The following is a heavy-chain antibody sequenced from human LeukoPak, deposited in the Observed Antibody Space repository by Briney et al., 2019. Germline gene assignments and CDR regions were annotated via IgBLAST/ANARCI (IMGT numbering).Heavy chain of an antibody. Sequence: GASVKVSCKASGYTFTGYYMHWVRQAPGLGLEWMGWINPNSGGTNYAQKFQGRVTMTRDTSISTAYMELSRLRSDDTAVYYCARVGTLGYCSGGSCYGYFDYWGQGTLVTVSS. CDR3: ARVGTLGYCSGGSCYGYFDY. CDR2: INPNSGGT. CDR1: GYTFTGYY. D-gene: IGHD2-15*01. J-gene: IGHJ4*02. V-gene: IGHV1-2*02.